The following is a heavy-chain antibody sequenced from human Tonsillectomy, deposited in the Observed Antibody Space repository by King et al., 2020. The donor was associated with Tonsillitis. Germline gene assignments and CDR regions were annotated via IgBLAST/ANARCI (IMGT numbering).Heavy chain of an antibody. CDR1: GYTFNKYY. CDR3: ARSTDVVAVIQARPYGVDV. Sequence: VQLVESGAEVKKPGASVRVSCKASGYTFNKYYILWVRQAPGQRLEWMGKIDPVDGSTDNAQKFQGRVTVTRDMSTSTVYMDLRRLTSEDTAVYYCARSTDVVAVIQARPYGVDVGGQGTTVIVSS. J-gene: IGHJ6*02. V-gene: IGHV1-46*02. D-gene: IGHD1-1*01. CDR2: IDPVDGST.